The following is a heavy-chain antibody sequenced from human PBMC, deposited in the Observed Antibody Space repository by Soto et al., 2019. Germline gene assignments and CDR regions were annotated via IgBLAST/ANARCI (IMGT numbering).Heavy chain of an antibody. Sequence: GVSLRLSCAASVFTFSSYAMSWVRQAPGKGLEWVSAISGSGGSTYYADSVKGRFTISRDNSKNTLYLQMNSLRAEDTAAYYCAKDRVTMIVVVIYYFDYWGQGTLVTVSS. CDR3: AKDRVTMIVVVIYYFDY. CDR2: ISGSGGST. J-gene: IGHJ4*02. V-gene: IGHV3-23*01. CDR1: VFTFSSYA. D-gene: IGHD3-22*01.